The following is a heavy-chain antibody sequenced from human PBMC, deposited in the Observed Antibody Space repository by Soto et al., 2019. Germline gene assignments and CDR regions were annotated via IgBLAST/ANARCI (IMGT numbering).Heavy chain of an antibody. CDR3: ASQARADSGYEAFDY. J-gene: IGHJ4*02. D-gene: IGHD5-12*01. CDR1: GGTFSSYA. V-gene: IGHV1-69*06. Sequence: QVQLVQSGAEVKKPGSSVKVSCKASGGTFSSYAISWVRQAPGQGLEWMGGIIPIFGTANYAQKFQGRVTITADKAMSTADMELSSLRSEDTAVYYCASQARADSGYEAFDYWGQGTLVTVSS. CDR2: IIPIFGTA.